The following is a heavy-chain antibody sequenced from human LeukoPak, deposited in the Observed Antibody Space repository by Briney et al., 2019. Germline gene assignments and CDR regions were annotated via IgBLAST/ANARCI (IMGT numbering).Heavy chain of an antibody. CDR3: ARVVHYYGMDV. J-gene: IGHJ6*02. CDR2: IYYSGST. Sequence: SETLSLTCTVSGDSISSYYWNWVRQPPGKGLEWIGYIYYSGSTNCNPSLKSRVTISIDTSKNQFSLKLRSVTAADTAVYYCARVVHYYGMDVWGQGTTVTVSS. CDR1: GDSISSYY. V-gene: IGHV4-59*12.